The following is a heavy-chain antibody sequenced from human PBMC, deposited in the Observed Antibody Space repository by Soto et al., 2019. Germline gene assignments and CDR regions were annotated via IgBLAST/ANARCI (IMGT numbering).Heavy chain of an antibody. J-gene: IGHJ5*02. D-gene: IGHD1-26*01. CDR1: GFTVVPGS. Sequence: EVQLVESGGGLVQPGGPWSFPGEAPGFTVVPGSRYWVRQAPGKGLEWVSSIYKSGDTYYADSVKGRFTISRDNYKSTLFLQMNSLRAEDTAVYYCARGTVGTNPNWLGPWGQGTLVTVSS. CDR2: IYKSGDT. V-gene: IGHV3-66*01. CDR3: ARGTVGTNPNWLGP.